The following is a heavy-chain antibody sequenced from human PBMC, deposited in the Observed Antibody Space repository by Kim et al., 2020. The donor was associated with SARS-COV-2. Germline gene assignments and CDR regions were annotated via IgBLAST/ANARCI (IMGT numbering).Heavy chain of an antibody. V-gene: IGHV1-8*01. Sequence: QKFPGRVTMTRNTSLSTAYMELSSLRSEDTAVYYCARSLRYFDYYYGMDVWGQGTTVTVSS. J-gene: IGHJ6*02. CDR3: ARSLRYFDYYYGMDV. D-gene: IGHD3-9*01.